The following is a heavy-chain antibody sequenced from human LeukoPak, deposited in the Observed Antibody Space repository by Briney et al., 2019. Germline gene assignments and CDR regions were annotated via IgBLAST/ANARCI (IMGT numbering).Heavy chain of an antibody. Sequence: GGSLRLSCAACGFTFSSYAMSWVRQAPGKGLEWVSTISSSGGSTYYADSVKGRFTISRDNSKNTLYLQMNSLRAEDTAVYYCAKVVGATTRGYFDYWGQGTLVTVSS. CDR3: AKVVGATTRGYFDY. V-gene: IGHV3-23*01. D-gene: IGHD1-26*01. J-gene: IGHJ4*02. CDR2: ISSSGGST. CDR1: GFTFSSYA.